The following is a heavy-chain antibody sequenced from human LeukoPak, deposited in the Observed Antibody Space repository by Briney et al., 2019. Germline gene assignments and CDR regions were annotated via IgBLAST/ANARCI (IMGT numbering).Heavy chain of an antibody. CDR2: IRQDGGVK. CDR3: ARTVVVVVGASDYFDY. Sequence: GSLSLSCAASGFTFKSYWMTWVRQAPGKGLEWVANIRQDGGVKYYMDSAKGRFTLSRDNAKSSLYLQMNSLRVEDTAMYFCARTVVVVVGASDYFDYWGQGTLVTVSS. V-gene: IGHV3-7*03. J-gene: IGHJ4*02. D-gene: IGHD2-2*01. CDR1: GFTFKSYW.